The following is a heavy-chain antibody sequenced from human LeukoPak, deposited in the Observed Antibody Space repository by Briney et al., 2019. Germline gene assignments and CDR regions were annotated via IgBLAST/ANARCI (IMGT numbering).Heavy chain of an antibody. CDR3: ARVKAGFWTGADYYYYMDV. Sequence: SETLSLTCTVSSGSISSYYWSWIRQPPGKGLEWIGYIYYSGSTNYNPSLKSRVTISVDTSKNQFSLKLSSVTAADTAVYYCARVKAGFWTGADYYYYMDVWGKGTTVTVSS. V-gene: IGHV4-59*01. D-gene: IGHD3/OR15-3a*01. CDR2: IYYSGST. J-gene: IGHJ6*03. CDR1: SGSISSYY.